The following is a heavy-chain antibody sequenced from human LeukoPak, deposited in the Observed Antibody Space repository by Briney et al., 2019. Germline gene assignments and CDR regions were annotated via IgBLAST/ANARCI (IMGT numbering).Heavy chain of an antibody. CDR1: GFSFSSYA. J-gene: IGHJ4*02. CDR3: VRAADYGDYGGFDY. CDR2: ISYSGGST. V-gene: IGHV3-23*01. Sequence: GGSLRLSCAASGFSFSSYAMSWVRQAPGKGLEWVSGISYSGGSTYSADSVKGRFTISRDNSKNTLFLQMNRLRAEDTAVYYCVRAADYGDYGGFDYWGQGTLVTVSS. D-gene: IGHD4-17*01.